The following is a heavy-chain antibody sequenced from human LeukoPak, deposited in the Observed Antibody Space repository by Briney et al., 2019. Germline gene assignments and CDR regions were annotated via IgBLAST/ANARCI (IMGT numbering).Heavy chain of an antibody. CDR2: THLSGYT. V-gene: IGHV4-34*01. CDR3: ARGVRGVRILTYYYYMDV. CDR1: GGSFSGFY. D-gene: IGHD3-10*01. J-gene: IGHJ6*03. Sequence: PSETLSLTCAVYGGSFSGFYWNWIRQSPGKGLEWIGETHLSGYTKYRSSLKSRVAISLDTSKNQFSLRLTSVTAADTAVYYCARGVRGVRILTYYYYMDVWGKGTTVTVSS.